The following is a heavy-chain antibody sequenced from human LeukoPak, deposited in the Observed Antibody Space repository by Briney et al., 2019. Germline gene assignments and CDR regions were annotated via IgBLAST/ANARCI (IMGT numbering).Heavy chain of an antibody. CDR1: GGSISSSSYY. D-gene: IGHD2-2*01. J-gene: IGHJ5*02. Sequence: PSETLSLTCTVSGGSISSSSYYWGWIRQPPGKGLGWIGSIYYSGSTYYNPSLKSRVTISVDTSKNQFSLKLSSVTAADTAVYYCASAVVVPAATGFDPWGQGTLVTVSS. V-gene: IGHV4-39*01. CDR3: ASAVVVPAATGFDP. CDR2: IYYSGST.